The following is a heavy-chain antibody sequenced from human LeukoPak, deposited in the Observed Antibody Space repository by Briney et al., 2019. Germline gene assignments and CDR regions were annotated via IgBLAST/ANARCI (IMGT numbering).Heavy chain of an antibody. CDR1: GFTFSSYA. CDR3: ARDYRVFYYDSSGYYQGFDY. Sequence: GGSLRLSCAASGFTFSSYAMHWVRQAPGKGLEWVAVISYDGSNKYYADSVKGRFTISRDNAKNSLYLQMNSLRAEDTAVYYCARDYRVFYYDSSGYYQGFDYWGQGTLVTVSS. J-gene: IGHJ4*02. D-gene: IGHD3-22*01. V-gene: IGHV3-30-3*01. CDR2: ISYDGSNK.